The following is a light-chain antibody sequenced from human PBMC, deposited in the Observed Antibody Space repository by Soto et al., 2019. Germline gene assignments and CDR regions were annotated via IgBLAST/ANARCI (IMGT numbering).Light chain of an antibody. Sequence: DIQMTQSPSSLSSSVGERATIPCRASQDINIYLAWFQQKPGKAPKSLIFGASSMPSGVPTNFSGSGSGTDFTLTISSLQPEDSATYYCQQYITHPYTFGQGTKVDI. CDR3: QQYITHPYT. V-gene: IGKV1-16*02. CDR1: QDINIY. CDR2: GAS. J-gene: IGKJ2*01.